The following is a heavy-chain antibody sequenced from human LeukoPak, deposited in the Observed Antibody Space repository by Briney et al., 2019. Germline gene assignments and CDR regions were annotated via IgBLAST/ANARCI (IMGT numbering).Heavy chain of an antibody. CDR1: GFTFSPYW. CDR3: ARWVNWGVYYYYGMDV. CDR2: INSDGSTT. J-gene: IGHJ6*02. D-gene: IGHD7-27*01. V-gene: IGHV3-74*01. Sequence: GGSLRLSCAASGFTFSPYWMYWVRQAPGKGLVWVSRINSDGSTTDYAESVKGRFTISRDNAKNSLYLQMNSLRAEDTAVYYCARWVNWGVYYYYGMDVWGQGTTVTVSS.